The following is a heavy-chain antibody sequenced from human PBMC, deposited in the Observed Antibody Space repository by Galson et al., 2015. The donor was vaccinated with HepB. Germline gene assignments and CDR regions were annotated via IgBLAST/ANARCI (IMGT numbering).Heavy chain of an antibody. V-gene: IGHV3-15*01. J-gene: IGHJ4*02. D-gene: IGHD1-20*01. CDR3: TTPGITGTEDY. Sequence: SLRLSCAASGFTFSNDRMSWVRQAPGRGLEWVGRIKSKTDGGTTAYAAPVKGRFTISRDDSKNTLYLQMNSLKTEDTAVYYCTTPGITGTEDYWGQGTLVTVSS. CDR2: IKSKTDGGTT. CDR1: GFTFSNDR.